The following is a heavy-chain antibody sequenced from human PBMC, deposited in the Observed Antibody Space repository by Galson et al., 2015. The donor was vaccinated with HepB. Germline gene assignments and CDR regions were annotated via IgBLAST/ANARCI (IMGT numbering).Heavy chain of an antibody. D-gene: IGHD4-17*01. V-gene: IGHV1-69*13. CDR3: ARDRNQVYRDYYEYYFMDV. Sequence: SVKVSCKASGGTFHSFAISWVRQAPGQGLEWMGGIIPTFGPANYAQKFQGRVTITADESTSHMELSSLRSEDTAVYYCARDRNQVYRDYYEYYFMDVWGQGTTVTVSS. CDR2: IIPTFGPA. J-gene: IGHJ6*03. CDR1: GGTFHSFA.